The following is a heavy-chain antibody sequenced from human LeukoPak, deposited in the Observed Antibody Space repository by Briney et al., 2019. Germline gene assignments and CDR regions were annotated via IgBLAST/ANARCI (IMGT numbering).Heavy chain of an antibody. Sequence: GSLRLSCAASGFTFSSYEMNWVRQAPGKGLQWVSYISSSGSTIYYADSVKGRFTISRDNAKNSLYLQMNSLRAEDTAVYYCASPVGYYYDSSGYSYFDYWGQGTLVTVSS. V-gene: IGHV3-48*03. CDR2: ISSSGSTI. CDR1: GFTFSSYE. CDR3: ASPVGYYYDSSGYSYFDY. J-gene: IGHJ4*02. D-gene: IGHD3-22*01.